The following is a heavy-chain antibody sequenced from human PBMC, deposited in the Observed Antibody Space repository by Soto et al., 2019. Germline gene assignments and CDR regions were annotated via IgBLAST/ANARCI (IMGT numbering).Heavy chain of an antibody. Sequence: QITLKESGPTLVKPTQTLTLTCTFSGFSLPTDRVGVGWIRQPPGKALEWLAVIYWDDTKTYRPSLKSRLTCTKDTSKNQVALTMTDMDPVDTATYYCAHAYGGRSLYWGQGTLVTVSS. CDR2: IYWDDTK. D-gene: IGHD1-26*01. V-gene: IGHV2-5*02. J-gene: IGHJ4*02. CDR3: AHAYGGRSLY. CDR1: GFSLPTDRVG.